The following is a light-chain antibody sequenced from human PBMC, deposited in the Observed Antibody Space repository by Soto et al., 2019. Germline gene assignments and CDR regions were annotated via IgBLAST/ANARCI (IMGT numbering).Light chain of an antibody. J-gene: IGKJ2*01. CDR3: QQSFNTPRT. Sequence: DIQMTQSPSSLSASVGDRVNMTCRASQSISTFLNWYQRKPGKAPKFLIHAVSTLQRGVPSRFSGSGSGTEFTLTISSLQPEDFATYYWQQSFNTPRTFGQGTRLEIK. CDR1: QSISTF. V-gene: IGKV1-39*01. CDR2: AVS.